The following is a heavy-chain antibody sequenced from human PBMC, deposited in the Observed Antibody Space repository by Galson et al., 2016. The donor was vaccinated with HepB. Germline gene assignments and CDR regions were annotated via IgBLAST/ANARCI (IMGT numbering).Heavy chain of an antibody. CDR1: GFTFSSYA. CDR2: ITRSGGTT. Sequence: SLRLSCAASGFTFSSYAMSWVRQAPGKGLEWVSYITRSGGTTLYADSVKGRFTISRDNAKNSLYLQMNSLRDKDTAVYYCARDVRGSEDYWGQGTLVTVSS. CDR3: ARDVRGSEDY. D-gene: IGHD1-26*01. J-gene: IGHJ4*02. V-gene: IGHV3-48*02.